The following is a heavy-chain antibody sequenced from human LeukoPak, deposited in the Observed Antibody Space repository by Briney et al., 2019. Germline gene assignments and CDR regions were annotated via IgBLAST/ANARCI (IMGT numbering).Heavy chain of an antibody. J-gene: IGHJ4*02. Sequence: SETLSLTCTVSGGSINSYYWSWIRQPPGKGLEWIGYIYYSGSTNYNPSLKSRVTISVDTSKNQFSLKLSSVTAADTAVYYCARAFGDGYNYFDYWGQGTLVTVSS. D-gene: IGHD5-24*01. CDR2: IYYSGST. CDR3: ARAFGDGYNYFDY. CDR1: GGSINSYY. V-gene: IGHV4-59*01.